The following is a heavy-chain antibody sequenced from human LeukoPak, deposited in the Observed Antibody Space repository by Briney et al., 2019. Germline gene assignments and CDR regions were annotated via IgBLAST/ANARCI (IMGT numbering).Heavy chain of an antibody. Sequence: PSETLSLTCAVYGGSFSGYYWSWIRQPPGKGLEWIGYIYYRGSTDYNPSLKSRVTISVDTSKNQFSLNLISVTAADTAVYYCARSPQGTATTANWLDPWGQGTLVTVSS. V-gene: IGHV4-34*11. D-gene: IGHD4-17*01. CDR2: IYYRGST. J-gene: IGHJ5*02. CDR3: ARSPQGTATTANWLDP. CDR1: GGSFSGYY.